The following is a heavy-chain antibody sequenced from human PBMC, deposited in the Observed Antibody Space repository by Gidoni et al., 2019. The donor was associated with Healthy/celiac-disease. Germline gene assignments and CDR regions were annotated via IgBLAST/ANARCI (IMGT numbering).Heavy chain of an antibody. CDR2: TGGSGGST. CDR3: EKEVTGELPEYYFDY. J-gene: IGHJ4*02. CDR1: GFTFSSYA. V-gene: IGHV3-23*01. Sequence: EVQLLESGGGLVQPGGSLRLPGAASGFTFSSYAMRWVRQAPGTGLEWVSATGGSGGSTYYAVSVKVPFTISRDNSKNTLYLQMNSLRAEDTAVYYCEKEVTGELPEYYFDYWGQGTLVTVSS. D-gene: IGHD1-26*01.